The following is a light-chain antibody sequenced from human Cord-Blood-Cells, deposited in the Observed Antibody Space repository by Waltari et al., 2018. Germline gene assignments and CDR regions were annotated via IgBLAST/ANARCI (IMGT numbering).Light chain of an antibody. Sequence: EIVLTQSPAPLYLSPGERATLSCRASQSVSSYLAWYQQKPGQAPRLLIYDASNRATGIPARFSGSGSGTDFTLTISSLEPEDFAVYYCQQRSNWLTFGGGTKVEIK. J-gene: IGKJ4*01. V-gene: IGKV3-11*01. CDR3: QQRSNWLT. CDR2: DAS. CDR1: QSVSSY.